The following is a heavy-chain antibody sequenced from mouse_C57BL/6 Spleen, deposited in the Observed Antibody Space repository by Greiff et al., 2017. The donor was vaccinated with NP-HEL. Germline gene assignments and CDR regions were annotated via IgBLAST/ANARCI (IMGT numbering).Heavy chain of an antibody. D-gene: IGHD2-2*01. CDR1: GYTFTSYT. V-gene: IGHV1-4*01. CDR3: ARAVTTGFDY. CDR2: INPSSGYT. Sequence: QVQLQQSGAELARPGASVKMSCKASGYTFTSYTMHWVKQRPGQGLEWIGYINPSSGYTKYNQKFKDKATLTADKSSSTAYMQLSSLTSEDSAVYYCARAVTTGFDYWGKGTTLTVAS. J-gene: IGHJ2*01.